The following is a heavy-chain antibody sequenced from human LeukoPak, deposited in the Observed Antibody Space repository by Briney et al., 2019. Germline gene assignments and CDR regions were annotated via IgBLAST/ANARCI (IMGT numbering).Heavy chain of an antibody. CDR2: IRSKAYGGTT. J-gene: IGHJ4*02. D-gene: IGHD1-26*01. V-gene: IGHV3-49*03. CDR1: GFTFGDYA. CDR3: TRDREALSGGRYFDY. Sequence: GGSLRLSCTASGFTFGDYAMSWFRQAPGKGLEWVGFIRSKAYGGTTEYAASVKGRFTISRDDSKSIAYLQMNSLKTEDTAVYYCTRDREALSGGRYFDYWGQGTLVTVSS.